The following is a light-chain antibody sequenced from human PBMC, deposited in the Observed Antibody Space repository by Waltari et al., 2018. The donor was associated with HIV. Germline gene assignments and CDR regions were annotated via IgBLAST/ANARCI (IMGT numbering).Light chain of an antibody. Sequence: EIVLTQSPGTLSFSPGETATLSCRASQSFSSGSLAWYQQKPGQAPRLLIFGASSRASGFPDRFSGSGSGTDFTLTISRLEPEDFAVYYCQQYGISPPGTFGQGTRLEIK. V-gene: IGKV3-20*01. CDR1: QSFSSGS. J-gene: IGKJ5*01. CDR2: GAS. CDR3: QQYGISPPGT.